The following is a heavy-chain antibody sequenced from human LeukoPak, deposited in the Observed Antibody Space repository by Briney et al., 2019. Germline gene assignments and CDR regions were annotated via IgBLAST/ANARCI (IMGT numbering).Heavy chain of an antibody. CDR3: ARGGASFDY. V-gene: IGHV4-61*02. CDR1: GGSISSGSYY. D-gene: IGHD5-12*01. J-gene: IGHJ4*02. CDR2: IYTSGST. Sequence: SQTLSLTCTVSGGSISSGSYYWSWIRQPAGKGLEWIGRIYTSGSTNHNPSLKSRVTISVDTSKNQFSLKLSSVTAADTAVYYCARGGASFDYWGQGTLVTVSS.